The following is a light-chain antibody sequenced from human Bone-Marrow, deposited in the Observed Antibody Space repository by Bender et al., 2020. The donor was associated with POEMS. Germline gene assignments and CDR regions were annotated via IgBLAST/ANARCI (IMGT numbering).Light chain of an antibody. V-gene: IGLV2-11*01. CDR1: SSDIGDYNF. J-gene: IGLJ2*01. CDR2: EVS. Sequence: QSALTQPRSVSGSPGQSVTISCTGTSSDIGDYNFVSWHQQHPGKAPKLLIYEVSKRSSGVPYRISGSKSGNTVFLTISGLQAEDEADYYCCSHAGDSSLIFGGGTKLTVL. CDR3: CSHAGDSSLI.